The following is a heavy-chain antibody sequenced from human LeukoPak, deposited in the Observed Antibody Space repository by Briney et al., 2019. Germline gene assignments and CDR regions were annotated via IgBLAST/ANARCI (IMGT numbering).Heavy chain of an antibody. Sequence: PGGSLRLSCAASGFTFSGYGMHWVRQAPGKGLEWVAFIKYDGSNEYYADSVKGRFTFSRDNSRNMLYLQMNSLRAEDTAVYYCAKDPTFDYWGQGTLVTVSS. J-gene: IGHJ4*02. CDR1: GFTFSGYG. CDR3: AKDPTFDY. CDR2: IKYDGSNE. V-gene: IGHV3-30*02.